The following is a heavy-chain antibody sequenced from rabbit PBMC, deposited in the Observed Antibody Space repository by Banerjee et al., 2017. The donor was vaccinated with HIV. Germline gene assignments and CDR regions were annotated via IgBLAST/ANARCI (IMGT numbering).Heavy chain of an antibody. Sequence: QSLEESGGGLVKPGGSLTLTCKASGFSLDNNYVMRWVRQAPGKGLEWIGSIYTSSGTIYYATWAKGRFTISKASSTTVTLQMTSLTVADTATYFCARAGEGGDGYLNLWGPGTLVTVS. CDR1: GFSLDNNYV. V-gene: IGHV1S40*01. D-gene: IGHD5-1*01. CDR2: IYTSSGTI. J-gene: IGHJ4*01. CDR3: ARAGEGGDGYLNL.